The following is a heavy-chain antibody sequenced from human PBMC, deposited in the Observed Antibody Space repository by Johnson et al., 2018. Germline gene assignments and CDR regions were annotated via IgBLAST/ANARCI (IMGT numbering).Heavy chain of an antibody. CDR1: GSTFTSYY. CDR3: ASPPDDYFYYGIDV. CDR2: ITPSGDST. V-gene: IGHV1-46*01. D-gene: IGHD1-14*01. J-gene: IGHJ6*02. Sequence: QVQLVQSGAEVKKPGASVKVSCKSSGSTFTSYYMHWVRLVPGQGLEWMGRITPSGDSTSYAPKFQGRVTMTTDTSTSTVYMELNSLRSEDTAVYYCASPPDDYFYYGIDVWGQGTTVTVSS.